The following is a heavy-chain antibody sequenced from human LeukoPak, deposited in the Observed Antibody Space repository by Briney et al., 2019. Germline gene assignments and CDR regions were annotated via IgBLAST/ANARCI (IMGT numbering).Heavy chain of an antibody. Sequence: PSETLSLTCGVSSYSIRSGGDYWAWIRQPPGKGLEWIGSMHQGGSTYYNPSLKRRLSISVDTSKNQFSLKLSFVAAADTALYYCARGPRYCSSVSCYTSWFDPWGQGTLVTVSS. CDR1: SYSIRSGGDY. D-gene: IGHD2-2*02. CDR2: MHQGGST. CDR3: ARGPRYCSSVSCYTSWFDP. V-gene: IGHV4-38-2*01. J-gene: IGHJ5*02.